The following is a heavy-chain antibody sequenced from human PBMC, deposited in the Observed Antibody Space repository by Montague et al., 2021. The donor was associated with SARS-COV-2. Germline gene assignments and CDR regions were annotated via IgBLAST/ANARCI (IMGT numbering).Heavy chain of an antibody. D-gene: IGHD3-9*01. V-gene: IGHV4-34*01. Sequence: SETLSLTCAVSRGSFSNYYWTWIRQSPGKGLEWIGEINQGGAPNYTPSLKSRVTISLDTSKKQISLKLNSVTVAYTAVFFCARGRPVQGSSRHFDSISSGALDIWAQGSLVIVSS. CDR3: ARGRPVQGSSRHFDSISSGALDI. CDR2: INQGGAP. CDR1: RGSFSNYY. J-gene: IGHJ3*02.